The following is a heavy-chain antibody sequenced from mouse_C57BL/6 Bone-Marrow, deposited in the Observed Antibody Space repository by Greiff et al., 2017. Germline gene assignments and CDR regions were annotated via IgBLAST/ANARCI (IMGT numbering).Heavy chain of an antibody. V-gene: IGHV1-59*01. D-gene: IGHD1-1*01. CDR1: GYTFTSYW. Sequence: QVQLQQPGAELVRPGTSVKLSCKASGYTFTSYWMHWVKQRPGQGLEWIGVIDPSDSYTNYNQKFKGKATLTVDTSSSTAYVQLSSLTSEDSAVYDCSITNTTVMDWYFDVWGTGTTVTVSS. CDR2: IDPSDSYT. J-gene: IGHJ1*03. CDR3: SITNTTVMDWYFDV.